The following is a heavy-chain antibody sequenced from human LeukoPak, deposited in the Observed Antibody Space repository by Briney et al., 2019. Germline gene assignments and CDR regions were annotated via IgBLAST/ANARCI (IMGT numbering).Heavy chain of an antibody. Sequence: ASVKVSCKASGYTFTSYYMHWVRQAPGQGLEWMGIINPSGGSTSYAQKFQGRVTMTRDTSTSTVYMELSSLRSEDTAVHYCAMGITMIVVGYGMDVWGQGTTVTVSS. CDR3: AMGITMIVVGYGMDV. V-gene: IGHV1-46*01. D-gene: IGHD3-22*01. CDR1: GYTFTSYY. CDR2: INPSGGST. J-gene: IGHJ6*02.